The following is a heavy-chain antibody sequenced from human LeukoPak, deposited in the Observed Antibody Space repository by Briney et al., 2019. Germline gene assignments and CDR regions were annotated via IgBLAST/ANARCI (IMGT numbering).Heavy chain of an antibody. V-gene: IGHV3-33*01. Sequence: GRSLRLSCAASGFTFSSYGMHWVRQAPGKGLEWVAVILNDGSQEKYADSVKGRFTISRDNTKNTLFLQMNSLRAEDTAVYYCARDDALGDNALDIWGQGTMVTVSS. CDR3: ARDDALGDNALDI. CDR1: GFTFSSYG. J-gene: IGHJ3*02. D-gene: IGHD3-16*01. CDR2: ILNDGSQE.